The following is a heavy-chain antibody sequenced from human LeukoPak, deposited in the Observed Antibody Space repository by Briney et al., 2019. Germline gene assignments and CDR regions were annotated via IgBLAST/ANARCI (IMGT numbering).Heavy chain of an antibody. CDR2: ISGSGGST. D-gene: IGHD6-19*01. CDR1: GFTFSSYA. V-gene: IGHV3-23*01. Sequence: GGSLRLSCAASGFTFSSYAMSWVRQAPGKGLEWISAISGSGGSTYYADSVKGRFTISRDNSKNTLYLQMNSLRAEDTAIYYCAKDHSVAGPPFDYWGQGTLVTVSS. CDR3: AKDHSVAGPPFDY. J-gene: IGHJ4*02.